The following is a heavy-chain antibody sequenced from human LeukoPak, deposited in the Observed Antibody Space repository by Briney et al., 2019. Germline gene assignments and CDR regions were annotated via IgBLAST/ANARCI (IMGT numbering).Heavy chain of an antibody. Sequence: ETLSLTCTVSGDSTSSSTYYWDWVRQAPGKGLEWVSSISSSSTMYHADSVRGRFTISRDNAKKSLYLQMNSLRDEDTAVYYCARENGIVVAGFDYWGQGTQVTVSS. CDR2: ISSSSTM. D-gene: IGHD6-19*01. CDR1: GDSTSSSTYY. CDR3: ARENGIVVAGFDY. J-gene: IGHJ4*02. V-gene: IGHV3-69-1*01.